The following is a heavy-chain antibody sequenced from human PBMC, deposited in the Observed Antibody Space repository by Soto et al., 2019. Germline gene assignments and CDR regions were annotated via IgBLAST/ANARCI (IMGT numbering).Heavy chain of an antibody. V-gene: IGHV1-46*01. CDR3: ARAAYCSGGTCFHGNCDY. D-gene: IGHD2-15*01. CDR1: GYTFTTYY. J-gene: IGHJ4*02. CDR2: INPNGGST. Sequence: QVQLVQSGAEVKRPGASVKVSCKASGYTFTTYYMHWVRQAPGQGLEWLGIINPNGGSTTYAQKFQGRVTMTRDTSTSTVYLELSSLRSEDTVVYYCARAAYCSGGTCFHGNCDYWGQGTLVTVSA.